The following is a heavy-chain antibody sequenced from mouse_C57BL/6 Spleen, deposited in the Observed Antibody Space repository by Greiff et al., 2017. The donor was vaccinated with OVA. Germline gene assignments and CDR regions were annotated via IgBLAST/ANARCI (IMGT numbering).Heavy chain of an antibody. CDR2: IWSGGST. V-gene: IGHV2-2*01. CDR1: GFSLTSYG. D-gene: IGHD4-1*01. Sequence: QVQLKESGPGLVQPSQCLSITCTVSGFSLTSYGVHWVRQSPGKGLEWLGVIWSGGSTAYNAAFIYRLSISKDNSKSQVFLKMNSLQADDTAIYYCARNALGLRYFDYWGQGTTLTVSS. J-gene: IGHJ2*01. CDR3: ARNALGLRYFDY.